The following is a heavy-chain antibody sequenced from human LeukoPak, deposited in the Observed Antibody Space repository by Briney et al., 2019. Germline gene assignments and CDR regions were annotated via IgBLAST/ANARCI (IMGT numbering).Heavy chain of an antibody. D-gene: IGHD3-10*01. J-gene: IGHJ6*02. CDR1: GDSIRGYY. V-gene: IGHV4-4*07. CDR2: IYTSGTT. Sequence: SETLSLTCTVSGDSIRGYYWSWVRQPAGKGLEWIGLIYTSGTTNYNTSLKSRVTMSVDTSKKQIYLKLNSVTAADTAVYYCARGLLGTMVRGVTFYYGMDVWGQGTTVTVSS. CDR3: ARGLLGTMVRGVTFYYGMDV.